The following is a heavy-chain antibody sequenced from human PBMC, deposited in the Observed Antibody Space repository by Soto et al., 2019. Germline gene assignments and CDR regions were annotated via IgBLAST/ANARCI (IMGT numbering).Heavy chain of an antibody. CDR3: GGGGGDWYLDL. CDR2: MNGDNGNT. J-gene: IGHJ2*01. D-gene: IGHD3-16*01. CDR1: GYTFTIYA. Sequence: QAQLEQSGAEVRKPGASVKVSCKASGYTFTIYAITWVRQDPGQGLEWMGWMNGDNGNTEYAQKFQGRVTRTPDTPKSKDYMEPGSPTTDGTAVYCGGGGGGDWYLDLWGRGTLVTVSS. V-gene: IGHV1-18*04.